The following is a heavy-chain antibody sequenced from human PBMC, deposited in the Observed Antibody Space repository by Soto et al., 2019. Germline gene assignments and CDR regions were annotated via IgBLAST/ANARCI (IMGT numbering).Heavy chain of an antibody. D-gene: IGHD3-3*01. CDR2: IYRSDSDT. CDR1: GYRFTNYW. V-gene: IGHV5-51*01. J-gene: IGHJ6*02. Sequence: GESLKISCKGSGYRFTNYWIAWVRQRPGKGLEWMGIIYRSDSDTRYSPSFQGQVTISVDKSTSTAYLQWSSLKATDTAMYYCARHAYDFWSGHPNPRYYYGMDVWGQGTTVTVSS. CDR3: ARHAYDFWSGHPNPRYYYGMDV.